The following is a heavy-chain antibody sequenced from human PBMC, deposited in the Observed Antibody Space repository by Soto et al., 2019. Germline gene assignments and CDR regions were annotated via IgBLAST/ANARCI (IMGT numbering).Heavy chain of an antibody. CDR1: GFTFSTYS. CDR3: ALGKFDY. Sequence: EVQLVESGGGLVQPGGSLRLSCAASGFTFSTYSMNWVRQAPGKGLEWVSYISSRSTTTYYADSVRGRFTISRDNAKNSLYLQMNSLRAEDTAVYYCALGKFDYWGQGTLFTVSS. CDR2: ISSRSTTT. V-gene: IGHV3-48*01. J-gene: IGHJ4*02.